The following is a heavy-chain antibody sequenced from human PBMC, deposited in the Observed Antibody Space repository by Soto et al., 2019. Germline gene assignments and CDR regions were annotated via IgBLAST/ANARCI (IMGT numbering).Heavy chain of an antibody. CDR1: GYSFTSYW. Sequence: GESLKISCKGSGYSFTSYWIGWVRQMPGKGLEWMGIIYPGDSDTRYSPSFQGQVTISADKSISTAYLQWSSLKASDTAMYYCARLQGGDSGWNHYYYYYYMDVWGKGTTVTVSS. D-gene: IGHD6-19*01. J-gene: IGHJ6*03. CDR3: ARLQGGDSGWNHYYYYYYMDV. CDR2: IYPGDSDT. V-gene: IGHV5-51*01.